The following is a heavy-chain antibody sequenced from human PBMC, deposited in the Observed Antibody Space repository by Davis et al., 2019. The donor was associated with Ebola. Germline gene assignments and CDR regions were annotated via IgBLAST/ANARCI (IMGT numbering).Heavy chain of an antibody. Sequence: PGGSLRLSCAASGFTFSSYSMNWVRQAPGKGLEWVSSISSSSSYIYYADSVKGRFTISRDNAKNSLYLQMNSLRAEDTAVYYCAKNNWNDFIMLDYWGQGTLVTVSS. J-gene: IGHJ4*02. CDR2: ISSSSSYI. CDR1: GFTFSSYS. D-gene: IGHD1-1*01. CDR3: AKNNWNDFIMLDY. V-gene: IGHV3-21*04.